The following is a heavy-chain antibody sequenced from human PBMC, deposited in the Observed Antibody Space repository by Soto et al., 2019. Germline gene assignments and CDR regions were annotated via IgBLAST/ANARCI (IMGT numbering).Heavy chain of an antibody. CDR2: IIPIFGTA. CDR3: ARGYYYGSGSYYIDY. J-gene: IGHJ4*02. Sequence: SVKVSCKASGGTFSSYAISWVRQAPGQGLEWMGGIIPIFGTANYAQKFQGRVTITADESTSTAYMELSSLRSEDTAVYYCARGYYYGSGSYYIDYWGQGTLVTVSS. V-gene: IGHV1-69*13. D-gene: IGHD3-10*01. CDR1: GGTFSSYA.